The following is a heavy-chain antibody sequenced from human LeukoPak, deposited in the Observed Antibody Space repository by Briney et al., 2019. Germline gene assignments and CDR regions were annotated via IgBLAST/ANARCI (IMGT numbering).Heavy chain of an antibody. CDR1: GYTFTAYY. V-gene: IGHV1-2*02. J-gene: IGHJ4*02. Sequence: ASVKVSCKASGYTFTAYYIHWVRQAPGQGLEWMAFINPNSGDTYSAPQFQGRVTMTRDTSISTASMELSWLSSDDTAVYYCATGVATDFTYWGQGTLVTVSS. CDR3: ATGVATDFTY. CDR2: INPNSGDT. D-gene: IGHD5-12*01.